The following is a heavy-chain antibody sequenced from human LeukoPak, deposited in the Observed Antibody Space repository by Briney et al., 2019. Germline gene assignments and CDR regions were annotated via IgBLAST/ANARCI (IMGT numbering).Heavy chain of an antibody. J-gene: IGHJ3*02. CDR2: IKQDGSEK. D-gene: IGHD5-12*01. Sequence: QAGGSLSLSFAASGFTFSNYWMSWVRQAPGKGLEWAANIKQDGSEKYYVDSVKGRFTISRDNAKNSLYLQMNSLRTEDTAVYYCARGVRTSSGYDSGIWGQGTMVTVSS. V-gene: IGHV3-7*01. CDR1: GFTFSNYW. CDR3: ARGVRTSSGYDSGI.